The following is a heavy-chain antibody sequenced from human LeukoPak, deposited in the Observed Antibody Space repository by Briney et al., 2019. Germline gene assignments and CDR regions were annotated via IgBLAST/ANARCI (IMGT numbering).Heavy chain of an antibody. Sequence: VGALRLSRPGSGLPFSTHSLNGVGQAPGRGREGVSSISVGGYFVYYGDSVKGPFTMTTDNAKNSLHLKMDSPTAEDTAVYYCVTAKYDRSNSPYFDSWGHGTLVTVSS. CDR2: ISVGGYFV. CDR3: VTAKYDRSNSPYFDS. CDR1: GLPFSTHS. J-gene: IGHJ4*01. D-gene: IGHD3-22*01. V-gene: IGHV3-21*01.